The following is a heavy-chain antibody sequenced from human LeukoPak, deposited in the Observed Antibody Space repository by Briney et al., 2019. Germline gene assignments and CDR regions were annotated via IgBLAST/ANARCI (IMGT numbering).Heavy chain of an antibody. Sequence: GSLRLSCAASGFTFSSYDMHWVRQATGKGLEWVSAIGTAGDTYYPGSVKGRFTISRENAKNSLYLQMNSLRAGDTAVYYCARTRSGSQKYFQHWGQGTLVTVSS. J-gene: IGHJ1*01. CDR1: GFTFSSYD. V-gene: IGHV3-13*01. CDR3: ARTRSGSQKYFQH. D-gene: IGHD1-26*01. CDR2: IGTAGDT.